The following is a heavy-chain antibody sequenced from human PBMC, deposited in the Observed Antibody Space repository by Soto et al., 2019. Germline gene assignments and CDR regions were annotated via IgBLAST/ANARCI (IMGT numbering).Heavy chain of an antibody. J-gene: IGHJ3*02. D-gene: IGHD3-9*01. CDR2: IYYSGST. V-gene: IGHV4-31*03. CDR3: ARDLPLDYDILTGYYINHAFDI. Sequence: SETLSLTCTVSGGSVSSNSYYWSWIRQHPGKGLEWIGYIYYSGSTYYNPSPKSRVTISVDTSKNQFSLKLSSVTAADTAVYYCARDLPLDYDILTGYYINHAFDIWGQGTMVTVSS. CDR1: GGSVSSNSYY.